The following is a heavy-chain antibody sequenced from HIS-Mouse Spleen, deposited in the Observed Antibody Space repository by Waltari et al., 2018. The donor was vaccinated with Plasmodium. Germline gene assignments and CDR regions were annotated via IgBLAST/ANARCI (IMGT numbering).Heavy chain of an antibody. CDR2: IYYSGRT. CDR3: ARQLAYYDFWSGYSRGYYFDY. V-gene: IGHV4-39*01. J-gene: IGHJ4*02. D-gene: IGHD3-3*01. Sequence: QLQLQESGPGLVKPSETLSLTCTVSGGSISSSSYYWGWIRQPPGEGLEWIGRIYYSGRTYYNPSLKRRVTISVDTSKNQFSLKLSFVTAADTAVYYCARQLAYYDFWSGYSRGYYFDYWGQGTLVTVSS. CDR1: GGSISSSSYY.